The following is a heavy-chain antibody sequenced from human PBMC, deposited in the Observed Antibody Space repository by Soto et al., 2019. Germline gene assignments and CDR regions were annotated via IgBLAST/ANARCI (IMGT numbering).Heavy chain of an antibody. Sequence: ASLKVSCKASGYTFTSYGISWVRQAPGQGLEWMGWISAYNGNTNYAQKLQGRVTMTTDTSTSTAYMELRSLRSDDTAVYYCARVSDSSGYYPAFDIWGQGTMVTVS. D-gene: IGHD3-22*01. V-gene: IGHV1-18*01. CDR1: GYTFTSYG. J-gene: IGHJ3*02. CDR3: ARVSDSSGYYPAFDI. CDR2: ISAYNGNT.